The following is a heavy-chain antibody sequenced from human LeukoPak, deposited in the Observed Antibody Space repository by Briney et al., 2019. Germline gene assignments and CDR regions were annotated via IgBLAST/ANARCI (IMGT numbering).Heavy chain of an antibody. CDR2: IYYSGST. J-gene: IGHJ6*03. Sequence: PSETLSLTCTVSGGSISSTSYYWGWIRQPPGKGLEWIASIYYSGSTYYNPSLKSRVTISVDTSKNQFSLKLSSVTAADTAVYYCARAGGGYFDWLGLDYYYMDVWGKGTTVTISS. D-gene: IGHD3-9*01. V-gene: IGHV4-39*07. CDR3: ARAGGGYFDWLGLDYYYMDV. CDR1: GGSISSTSYY.